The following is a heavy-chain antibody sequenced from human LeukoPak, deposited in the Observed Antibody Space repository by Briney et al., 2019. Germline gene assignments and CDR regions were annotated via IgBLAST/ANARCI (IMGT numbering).Heavy chain of an antibody. Sequence: GGSLRLSCAASGFTFSSYSMNWVRQAPGKGLEWVSYISSSSSTIYYAASVKGLFTISRDNAKNSLYLQMNSLRAEDTAVYYCARESIAARPVDYWGQGTPVTVSS. D-gene: IGHD6-6*01. V-gene: IGHV3-48*01. J-gene: IGHJ4*02. CDR3: ARESIAARPVDY. CDR1: GFTFSSYS. CDR2: ISSSSSTI.